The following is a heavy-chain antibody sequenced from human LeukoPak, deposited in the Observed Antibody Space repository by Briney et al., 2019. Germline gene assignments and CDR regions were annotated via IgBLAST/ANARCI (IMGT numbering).Heavy chain of an antibody. CDR1: GFNFTRHG. CDR3: AKELGVPAAGWQIQQ. J-gene: IGHJ1*01. V-gene: IGHV3-33*06. Sequence: PGSSLRLSCGTSGFNFTRHGMHWVRQAPGKGLEWVAVISHTSMSAFYSHPVKGRFIISRDNSRNTLYLQMSNLRADDTAVYYCAKELGVPAAGWQIQQWGLGTLVTVSS. CDR2: ISHTSMSA. D-gene: IGHD6-13*01.